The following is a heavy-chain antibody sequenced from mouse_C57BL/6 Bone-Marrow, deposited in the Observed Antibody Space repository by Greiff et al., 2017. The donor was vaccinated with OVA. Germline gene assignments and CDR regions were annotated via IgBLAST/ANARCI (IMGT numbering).Heavy chain of an antibody. CDR2: IYPGSGNT. Sequence: QVQLQQPGAELVKPGASVKISCKASGYTFTDYYINWVKQRPGQGLEWIGWIYPGSGNTKYNEKFKDKATLTVDTSSSTAYMQLSSLTSDDSAVYFCTRRDWDYFDYWGQGTTLTVSS. CDR1: GYTFTDYY. CDR3: TRRDWDYFDY. V-gene: IGHV1-84*01. D-gene: IGHD4-1*01. J-gene: IGHJ2*01.